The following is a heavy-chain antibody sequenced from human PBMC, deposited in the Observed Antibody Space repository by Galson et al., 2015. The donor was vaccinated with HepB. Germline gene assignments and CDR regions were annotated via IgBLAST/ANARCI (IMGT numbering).Heavy chain of an antibody. D-gene: IGHD3-10*01. J-gene: IGHJ3*02. Sequence: LRLSCAASGFTFSSYGMHWVRQAPGKGLEWVAVIWYDGSNKYYVDFVKGRFTISRDNSKNTLYLQMNSLRAEDTAVYYCGVGESDAFDIWGQGTMVTVSS. CDR1: GFTFSSYG. V-gene: IGHV3-33*01. CDR3: GVGESDAFDI. CDR2: IWYDGSNK.